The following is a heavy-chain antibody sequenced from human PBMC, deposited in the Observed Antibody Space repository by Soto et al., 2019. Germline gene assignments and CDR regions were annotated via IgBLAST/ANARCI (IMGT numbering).Heavy chain of an antibody. CDR1: GFSFSPAW. J-gene: IGHJ6*04. V-gene: IGHV3-15*07. D-gene: IGHD6-25*01. Sequence: EVQLVESGGGLVTPGGSLTLSCAASGFSFSPAWMNWVRQAPGKGLEWVGLIKSKGGGGTADYAAPVKGRFIISRDDSRNTMSLQMSSLKTADTALFYCIGQRDFYYGRGVWGSGTRVTVSS. CDR2: IKSKGGGGTA. CDR3: IGQRDFYYGRGV.